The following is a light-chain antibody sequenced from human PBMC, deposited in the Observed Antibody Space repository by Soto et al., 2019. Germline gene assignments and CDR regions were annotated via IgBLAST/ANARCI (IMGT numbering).Light chain of an antibody. CDR1: SGSIASSY. CDR3: QSYDTSLLI. J-gene: IGLJ2*01. Sequence: NFMLTQPHSVSESPGKTVTISCTRSSGSIASSYVQWYQLRPGSSPTTVIYEDDQRTAGVHDRFSGSVDTSANSASLTISELQIEDEADYFCQSYDTSLLIFGGGTKGTVL. CDR2: EDD. V-gene: IGLV6-57*01.